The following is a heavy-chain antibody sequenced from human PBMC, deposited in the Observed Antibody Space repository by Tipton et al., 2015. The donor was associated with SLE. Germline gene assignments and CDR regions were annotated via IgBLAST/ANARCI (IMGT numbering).Heavy chain of an antibody. J-gene: IGHJ3*02. CDR2: IYYSGST. CDR1: GYSISSSSYY. V-gene: IGHV4-39*07. D-gene: IGHD6-19*01. CDR3: ASGYSSGWDGGPGAFDI. Sequence: TLSLTCAVSGYSISSSSYYWGWLRQPPGKGLEWIGSIYYSGSTYYNPSLKSRVTISVDTSKNQFSLKLSSVTAADTAVYYCASGYSSGWDGGPGAFDIWGQGTMVTVSS.